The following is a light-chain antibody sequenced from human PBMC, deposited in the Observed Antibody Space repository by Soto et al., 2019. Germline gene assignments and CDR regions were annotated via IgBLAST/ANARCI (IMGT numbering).Light chain of an antibody. CDR1: QTISTF. J-gene: IGKJ1*01. CDR2: RAS. CDR3: QHSYSSPPWT. V-gene: IGKV1-39*01. Sequence: DIQMTQSPASLSALVGDRVTISCRASQTISTFLNWYQQKPGTAPRLLIYRASSVQSGVPPRFSGSGSGRDFTLTISSLRPEDIATYFCQHSYSSPPWTFGQGTKVEV.